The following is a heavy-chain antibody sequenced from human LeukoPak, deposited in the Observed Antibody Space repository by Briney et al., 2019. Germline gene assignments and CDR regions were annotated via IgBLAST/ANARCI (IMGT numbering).Heavy chain of an antibody. D-gene: IGHD4-11*01. Sequence: ASVKVSCKASGYTFTSYGISWVRQAPGQGLEWMGWISAYNGNTNYAQKLQGRVTMTTDTSTSTAYMELRSLRPDDTAVYYCARDLSYSNYPSDRFDPWGQGTLVTVSS. V-gene: IGHV1-18*01. CDR2: ISAYNGNT. CDR1: GYTFTSYG. J-gene: IGHJ5*02. CDR3: ARDLSYSNYPSDRFDP.